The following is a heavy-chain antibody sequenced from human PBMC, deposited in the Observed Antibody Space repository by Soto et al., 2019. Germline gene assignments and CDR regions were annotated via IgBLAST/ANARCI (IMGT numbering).Heavy chain of an antibody. J-gene: IGHJ3*02. CDR1: GFSFSSYG. CDR2: IWYDGSNE. CDR3: AGDRDYYDNSGYALDI. Sequence: QVQLVESGGGVVQPGKSLRLSCAASGFSFSSYGMHWVRQAPGKGLEWVAVIWYDGSNEDYADSVKGRFAISRDNSKNTLYLQMNSLRADETAMYYCAGDRDYYDNSGYALDIWGQGTVVTVSS. D-gene: IGHD3-22*01. V-gene: IGHV3-33*01.